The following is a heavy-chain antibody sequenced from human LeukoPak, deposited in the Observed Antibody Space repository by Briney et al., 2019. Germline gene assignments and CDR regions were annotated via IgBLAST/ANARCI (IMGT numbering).Heavy chain of an antibody. Sequence: QSGGSLRLSCAASGFTFSSYWMHWVRQAPGKGLVWVSRINSDGSSTSYADSVKGRFTISRDNAKNTLYLQMNSLRAEDTAVYYCAREPYSNYYYYYIDVWGKGTTVTVSS. CDR3: AREPYSNYYYYYIDV. V-gene: IGHV3-74*01. D-gene: IGHD4-11*01. J-gene: IGHJ6*03. CDR2: INSDGSST. CDR1: GFTFSSYW.